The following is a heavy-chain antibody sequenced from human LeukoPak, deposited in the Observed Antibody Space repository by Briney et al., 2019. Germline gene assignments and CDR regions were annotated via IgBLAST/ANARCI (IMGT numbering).Heavy chain of an antibody. Sequence: ASVKLSCKASGYTFANYAMNWVRQAPGQGLEWIGGVLPIFGITNYAQRFQGRVTITADESRSTAYMELSSLTSDDTAVYYCARDLLPMTKAGVVNDWGQGSLVIVSA. V-gene: IGHV1-69*13. D-gene: IGHD3-3*01. CDR3: ARDLLPMTKAGVVND. CDR2: VLPIFGIT. CDR1: GYTFANYA. J-gene: IGHJ4*02.